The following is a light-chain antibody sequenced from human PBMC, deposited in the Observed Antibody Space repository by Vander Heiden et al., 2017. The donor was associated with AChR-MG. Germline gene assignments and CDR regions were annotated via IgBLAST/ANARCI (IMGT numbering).Light chain of an antibody. CDR3: CSYAGSSIP. Sequence: QSALTQPASVSGSPGQSIPLSCTGTSSDVGSYNLVAWYQQHPGKAPKLMIYEGSKRPAGVSNRFSGSKSGNTASLTISGLQAEDEADYYCCSYAGSSIPFGGGTKLTVL. V-gene: IGLV2-23*01. CDR2: EGS. CDR1: SSDVGSYNL. J-gene: IGLJ2*01.